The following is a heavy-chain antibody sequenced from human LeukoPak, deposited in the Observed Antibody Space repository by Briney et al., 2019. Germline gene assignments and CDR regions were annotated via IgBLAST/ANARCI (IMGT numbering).Heavy chain of an antibody. CDR3: AGGGDPYYFDY. Sequence: ASVRVSCKTSGYTFTDYYTHWVRQAPGQGLEWMGWINPNSGDTNYAQKFQGRVTMTRDTSISTAYMELSRLRSDDTAVYYCAGGGDPYYFDYWGQGTLVTVSS. CDR1: GYTFTDYY. V-gene: IGHV1-2*02. J-gene: IGHJ4*02. D-gene: IGHD3-16*01. CDR2: INPNSGDT.